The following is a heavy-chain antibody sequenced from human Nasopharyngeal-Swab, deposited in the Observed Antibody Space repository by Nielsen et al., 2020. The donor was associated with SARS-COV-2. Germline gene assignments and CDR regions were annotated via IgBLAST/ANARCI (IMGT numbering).Heavy chain of an antibody. D-gene: IGHD5-12*01. Sequence: GESLKISCAASGFTFSSYAMSWVRQAPGKGLEWVSAISGSGGSTYYADSVKGRFTISRDNSKNTLYLQMNSLRAEDTAVYYCAKCLYGGYGYYYYGMDVWGQGTTVTVSS. CDR1: GFTFSSYA. J-gene: IGHJ6*02. V-gene: IGHV3-23*01. CDR2: ISGSGGST. CDR3: AKCLYGGYGYYYYGMDV.